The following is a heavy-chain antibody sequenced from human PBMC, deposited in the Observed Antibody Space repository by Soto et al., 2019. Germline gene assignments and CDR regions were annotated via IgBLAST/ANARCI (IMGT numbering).Heavy chain of an antibody. CDR3: AKDSWAIFGVPAGEYYAMDV. CDR1: GFTFENYA. V-gene: IGHV3-23*01. D-gene: IGHD3-3*01. CDR2: ISGSGGTT. Sequence: HPVGSLRLSCVASGFTFENYAMSWVRQAPGKGLEWVSAISGSGGTTYYSDSVKGRFTISRDNSKNTVYLQMNDLRVEDAAEYFCAKDSWAIFGVPAGEYYAMDVWGQGTTVTVSS. J-gene: IGHJ6*02.